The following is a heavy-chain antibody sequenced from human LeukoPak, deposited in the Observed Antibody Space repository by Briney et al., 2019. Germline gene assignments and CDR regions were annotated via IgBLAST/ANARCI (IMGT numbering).Heavy chain of an antibody. J-gene: IGHJ4*02. Sequence: PGGSLRLSCAASGFTFSSSSMNCVRQAPEEGLEWVSYISTSGGTIYYADSVKGRFTISRDNAKNSLYLQMDSLRAEDTAVYYCARHIPFDCWGQGTLVTVSS. D-gene: IGHD2-21*01. CDR3: ARHIPFDC. CDR2: ISTSGGTI. V-gene: IGHV3-48*01. CDR1: GFTFSSSS.